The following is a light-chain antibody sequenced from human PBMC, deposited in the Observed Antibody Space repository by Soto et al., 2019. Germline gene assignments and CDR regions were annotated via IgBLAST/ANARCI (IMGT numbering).Light chain of an antibody. Sequence: EIVLTQSPGTLSLSPGERATLSCRASQSVSSSYLAWYQQKPGQAPRLLIYGASSRATGIPDRFSGSGSGTDFTLSISRLEPEDFGAYYCQQYGSSLITFGQGRRLDI. CDR3: QQYGSSLIT. CDR2: GAS. J-gene: IGKJ5*01. V-gene: IGKV3-20*01. CDR1: QSVSSSY.